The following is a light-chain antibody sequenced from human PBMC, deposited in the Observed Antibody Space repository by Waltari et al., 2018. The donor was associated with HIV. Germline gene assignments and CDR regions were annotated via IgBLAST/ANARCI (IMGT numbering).Light chain of an antibody. V-gene: IGKV3-20*01. J-gene: IGKJ1*01. CDR2: GAS. Sequence: EIVLTPSPGTLSLSPGERATFYCRASQSVSSGYLAWYQQKPGQAPRLLMYGASSRATGIPDMFSGSGSGTDFTLTISRLEPEDFAVYHCQQYGNSPQTFGQGTKVEIK. CDR1: QSVSSGY. CDR3: QQYGNSPQT.